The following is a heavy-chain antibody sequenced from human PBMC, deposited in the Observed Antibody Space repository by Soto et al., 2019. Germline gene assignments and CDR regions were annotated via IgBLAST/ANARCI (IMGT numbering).Heavy chain of an antibody. CDR2: VSPPFRTS. D-gene: IGHD3-10*01. V-gene: IGHV1-69*01. J-gene: IGHJ6*02. CDR3: ARVLYYGSGSYSPYGMDV. Sequence: QVQLVQSGAEVKKPGSSVKVSCKTSGVSFNNNGIGWVRQAPGHGLEWMGGVSPPFRTSNYARKFQGRISITADASTGTVTMDLSSLTSEDTAQYYCARVLYYGSGSYSPYGMDVWGQGTTVTVSS. CDR1: GVSFNNNG.